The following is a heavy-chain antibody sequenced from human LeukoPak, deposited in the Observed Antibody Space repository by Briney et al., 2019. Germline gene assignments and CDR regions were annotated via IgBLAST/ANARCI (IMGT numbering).Heavy chain of an antibody. V-gene: IGHV4-61*02. CDR1: GGSISSGSYY. D-gene: IGHD3-22*01. Sequence: SQTLSLTCTVSGGSISSGSYYWSWIRQPAGKGLEWIGRIYTSGSTNYNPSLKSRVTISVDTSKNQISLKLSSVTAADTAVYYCARDSTMIVPGGAFDIWGQGTMVTVSS. J-gene: IGHJ3*02. CDR3: ARDSTMIVPGGAFDI. CDR2: IYTSGST.